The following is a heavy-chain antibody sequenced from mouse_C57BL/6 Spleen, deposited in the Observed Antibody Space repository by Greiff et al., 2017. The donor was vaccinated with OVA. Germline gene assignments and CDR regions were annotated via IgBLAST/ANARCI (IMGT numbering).Heavy chain of an antibody. CDR1: GFTFSSYA. CDR3: TREGGYGNPSMDY. J-gene: IGHJ4*01. CDR2: ISSGGDYI. Sequence: EVQGVESGEGLVKPGGSLKLSCAASGFTFSSYAMSWVRQTPEKRLEWVAYISSGGDYIYYADTVKGRFTISRDNARNTLYLQMSSLKSEDTAMYYCTREGGYGNPSMDYWGQGTSVTVSS. V-gene: IGHV5-9-1*02. D-gene: IGHD2-1*01.